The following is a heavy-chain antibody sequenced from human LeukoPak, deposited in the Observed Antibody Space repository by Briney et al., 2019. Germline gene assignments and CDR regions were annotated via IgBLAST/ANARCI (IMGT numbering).Heavy chain of an antibody. Sequence: GASVKVSCKASGYTFTSYAISWVRQAPGQGLEWMGRIIPILGMANYAQKFQGRVTITADKSTSTAYMELSSLRSEDTAVYYCARELSAAGEHFDYWGQGTLVTVSS. CDR2: IIPILGMA. D-gene: IGHD7-27*01. CDR1: GYTFTSYA. CDR3: ARELSAAGEHFDY. J-gene: IGHJ4*02. V-gene: IGHV1-69*04.